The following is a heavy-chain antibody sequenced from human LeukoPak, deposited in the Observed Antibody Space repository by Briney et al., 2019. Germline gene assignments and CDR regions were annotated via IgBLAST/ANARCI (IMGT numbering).Heavy chain of an antibody. Sequence: PGGSLRLSCAATGFTFSNYNMNWVRQAPGKGLEWVSSISISSSYIYYADSVKGRFTISRDNGKNSLYLQMNSLRVEDTAVYYCARDPYSGSYGDFYYYYMDVWGKGTTVTISS. CDR3: ARDPYSGSYGDFYYYYMDV. D-gene: IGHD1-26*01. CDR2: ISISSSYI. CDR1: GFTFSNYN. J-gene: IGHJ6*03. V-gene: IGHV3-21*01.